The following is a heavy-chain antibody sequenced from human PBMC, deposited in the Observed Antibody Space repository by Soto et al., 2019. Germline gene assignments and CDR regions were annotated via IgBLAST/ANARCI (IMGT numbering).Heavy chain of an antibody. CDR3: SRGRRTAVTIDY. CDR1: GGSISSYY. J-gene: IGHJ4*02. Sequence: SETLSLTCTVSGGSISSYYWSWIRQPPGKGLKWIGYIYYSGSTNYNPSLKSRVTISVDTSKNHFSLKLSSVTAADTAVYYCSRGRRTAVTIDYWGQGTLVTVS. CDR2: IYYSGST. V-gene: IGHV4-59*12. D-gene: IGHD4-17*01.